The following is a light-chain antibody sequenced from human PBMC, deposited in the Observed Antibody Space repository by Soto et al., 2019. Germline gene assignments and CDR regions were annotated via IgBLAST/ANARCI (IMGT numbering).Light chain of an antibody. CDR3: QQYNNWPRA. CDR2: WAS. Sequence: IVMTQSPDSLAVSLGERATINCRSSQSVFQSFHRKNLIAWYQQKPGQPPKLLFYWASARESGVPDRFSVSESGTDFTLTINSLQAEDVAVYYCQQYNNWPRAFGQGTKVEIK. J-gene: IGKJ1*01. V-gene: IGKV4-1*01. CDR1: QSVFQSFHRKNL.